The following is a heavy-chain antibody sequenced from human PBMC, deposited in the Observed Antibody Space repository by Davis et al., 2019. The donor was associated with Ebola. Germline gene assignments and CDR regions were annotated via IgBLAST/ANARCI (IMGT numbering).Heavy chain of an antibody. CDR3: ARDSHRGYSYGTHYYYYYGMDV. CDR2: INPHNGNT. CDR1: GYTFTNYG. D-gene: IGHD5-18*01. V-gene: IGHV1-18*04. J-gene: IGHJ6*02. Sequence: AASVKVSCKASGYTFTNYGITWVRQAPGQGLEWMGWINPHNGNTNYAQNVQGRVTMTTDTSTSTAYMEVGSLRSDDTAVYYCARDSHRGYSYGTHYYYYYGMDVWGQGTTVTVSS.